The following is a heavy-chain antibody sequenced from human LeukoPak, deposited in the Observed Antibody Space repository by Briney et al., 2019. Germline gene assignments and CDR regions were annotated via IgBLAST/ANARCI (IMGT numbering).Heavy chain of an antibody. Sequence: GGSLRLSCSASGFTFSSYSMNWVRQAPGKGLEWVSSISSSSSYIYYADSVKGRFTISRDNAKNSLYLQMNSLRAEDTAVYYCARDTYDFWSGTTTNWFDPWGQGALVTVSS. D-gene: IGHD3-3*01. J-gene: IGHJ5*02. CDR1: GFTFSSYS. CDR2: ISSSSSYI. V-gene: IGHV3-21*01. CDR3: ARDTYDFWSGTTTNWFDP.